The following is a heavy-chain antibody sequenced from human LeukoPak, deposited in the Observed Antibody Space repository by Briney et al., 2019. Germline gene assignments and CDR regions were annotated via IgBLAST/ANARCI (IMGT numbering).Heavy chain of an antibody. CDR3: ARGDIVVVPAAIGWVDP. J-gene: IGHJ5*02. CDR1: GYTFTSYY. V-gene: IGHV1-46*01. D-gene: IGHD2-2*02. Sequence: APVKVSCKASGYTFTSYYMHWVRQAPGQGLEWMGIISPSGGSTSYAQKFQGRVTMTRDMSTSTVYMELSSLRSEDTAVYYCARGDIVVVPAAIGWVDPWGQGTLVTVSS. CDR2: ISPSGGST.